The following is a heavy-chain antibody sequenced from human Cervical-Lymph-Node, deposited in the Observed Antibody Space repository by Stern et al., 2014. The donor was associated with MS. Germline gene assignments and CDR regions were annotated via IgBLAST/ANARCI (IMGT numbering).Heavy chain of an antibody. V-gene: IGHV4-4*08. CDR1: AVSFRRSC. D-gene: IGHD4-23*01. CDR2: FCNPGTI. CDR3: AKLRHQFGRVAIDS. J-gene: IGHJ4*02. Sequence: MQLVESGPELVRPSETLSLTHNVGAVSFRRSCWPWIRQSPGTGLGHLGYFCNPGTIDSSPSLRSRLTISVDTSRSQVSLRLTSMTAADSAVYFCAKLRHQFGRVAIDSWGQGTLVTVSS.